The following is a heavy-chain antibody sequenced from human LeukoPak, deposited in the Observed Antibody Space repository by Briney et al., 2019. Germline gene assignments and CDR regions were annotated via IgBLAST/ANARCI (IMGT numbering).Heavy chain of an antibody. Sequence: ASVKVSCKASGYTFTGYYMHWVRQAPGQGLEWMGWINPNSGGTNYAQKFQGRVTMTRDTSISTAYMELSRLRSDDTAVYYCARMYSSGWFSFDHWGQGTLVTVSS. CDR3: ARMYSSGWFSFDH. D-gene: IGHD6-19*01. CDR1: GYTFTGYY. V-gene: IGHV1-2*02. CDR2: INPNSGGT. J-gene: IGHJ4*02.